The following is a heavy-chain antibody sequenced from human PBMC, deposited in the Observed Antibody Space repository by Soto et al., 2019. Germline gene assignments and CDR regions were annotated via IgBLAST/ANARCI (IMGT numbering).Heavy chain of an antibody. D-gene: IGHD3-3*01. CDR3: ARVLKYYDFWSGYPGYGMDV. CDR1: VGTFSSYA. V-gene: IGHV1-69*13. Sequence: ASVELSCTASVGTFSSYAISWVRQAPGQGLEWMGGIIPIFGTANYAQKFQGRVTITADESTSTAYMELSSLRSEDTAVYYCARVLKYYDFWSGYPGYGMDVWGQGTTVTVSS. CDR2: IIPIFGTA. J-gene: IGHJ6*02.